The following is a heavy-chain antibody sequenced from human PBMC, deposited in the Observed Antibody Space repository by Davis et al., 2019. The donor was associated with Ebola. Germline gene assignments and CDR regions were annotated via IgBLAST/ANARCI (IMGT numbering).Heavy chain of an antibody. CDR3: ARGVNGDLQF. CDR1: GFTFSSYA. CDR2: ISYDGASK. V-gene: IGHV3-30*14. D-gene: IGHD2-21*02. J-gene: IGHJ1*01. Sequence: GGSLRLSCAASGFTFSSYAMTWVRQAPGKGLEWVAVISYDGASKYYADSVEGRFTISRDDSKNTVYLQMDRVRLEDTAVYYCARGVNGDLQFWGQGILVTVSS.